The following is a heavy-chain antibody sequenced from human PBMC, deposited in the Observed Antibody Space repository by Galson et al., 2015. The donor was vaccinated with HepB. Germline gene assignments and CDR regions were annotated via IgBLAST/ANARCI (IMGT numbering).Heavy chain of an antibody. Sequence: PALVKPTQTLTLTCPFSGFSLRVSGMGVGWIRQPPGKALEWLAFINWNDDKRYNPSLKNRLTIIKDTFKNQVVLRMTNMDPADTATYYCARSLGLVGPYFDYWGQGSPITVSS. CDR2: INWNDDK. CDR1: GFSLRVSGMG. D-gene: IGHD3/OR15-3a*01. J-gene: IGHJ4*02. CDR3: ARSLGLVGPYFDY. V-gene: IGHV2-5*01.